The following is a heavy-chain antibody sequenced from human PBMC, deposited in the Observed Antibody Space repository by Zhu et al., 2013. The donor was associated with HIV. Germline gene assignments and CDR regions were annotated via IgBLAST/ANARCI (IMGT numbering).Heavy chain of an antibody. CDR2: IYAGDSDT. V-gene: IGHV5-51*01. D-gene: IGHD5-18*01. CDR1: GYSFTNFW. J-gene: IGHJ3*02. Sequence: EVQLVQSGPEVKKPGESLKISCKGSGYSFTNFWIGWVRQMPGKGLEWMGIIYAGDSDTKYSPSFQDQVTISVDKSINTAFLQWSSLRASDTAMYYCARRSGHSYEVRGAFDIWGQGTMVTVSS. CDR3: ARRSGHSYEVRGAFDI.